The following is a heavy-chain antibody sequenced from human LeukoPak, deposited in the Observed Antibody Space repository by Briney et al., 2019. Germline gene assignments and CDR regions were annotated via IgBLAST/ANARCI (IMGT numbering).Heavy chain of an antibody. D-gene: IGHD2-15*01. Sequence: GRSLRLSCAAPGFTFSSYGMHWVRQAPGKGLEWVAVISSDGNNKYHADSVRGRFTISRDNPKNTLYLQMNSLRAEDTAVYYCVKALCSGTSTIDSWGQGTLVTVSS. J-gene: IGHJ4*02. CDR3: VKALCSGTSTIDS. CDR2: ISSDGNNK. V-gene: IGHV3-30*18. CDR1: GFTFSSYG.